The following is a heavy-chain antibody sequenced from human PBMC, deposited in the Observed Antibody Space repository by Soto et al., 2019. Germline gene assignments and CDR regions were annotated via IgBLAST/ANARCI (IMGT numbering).Heavy chain of an antibody. CDR2: IWYDGSNK. CDR3: ASGDRYNWNFFDY. Sequence: QVQLVESGGGVVQPGRSLRLSCAAYGFTFSSYGMHWVRQAPGKGLEWVAVIWYDGSNKYYADSVKGRFTISRDNSKNTLYLQMNSLRAEDTAVYYCASGDRYNWNFFDYWGQGTLVTVSS. D-gene: IGHD1-20*01. CDR1: GFTFSSYG. J-gene: IGHJ4*02. V-gene: IGHV3-33*01.